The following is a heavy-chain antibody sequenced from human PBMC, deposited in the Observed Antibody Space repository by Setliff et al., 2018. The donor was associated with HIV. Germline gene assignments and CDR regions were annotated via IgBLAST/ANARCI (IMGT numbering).Heavy chain of an antibody. Sequence: SETLSLTCTVSGGSISGYYWSWIRQPPGKGLEWIGYITYSGSTKYNPSLKSRVTISIDTSKNQFFLKLSSVTPADTAVYYCASHAPYTSSWNAAAFDIWGQGTMVTGSS. CDR3: ASHAPYTSSWNAAAFDI. V-gene: IGHV4-59*01. CDR1: GGSISGYY. J-gene: IGHJ3*02. CDR2: ITYSGST. D-gene: IGHD6-13*01.